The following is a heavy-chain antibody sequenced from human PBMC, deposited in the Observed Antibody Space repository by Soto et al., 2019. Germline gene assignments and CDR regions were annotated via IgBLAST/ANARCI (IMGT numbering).Heavy chain of an antibody. CDR3: ASSYGTSWYGEY. V-gene: IGHV1-69*13. CDR1: GGTFNNYA. Sequence: ASVKVSCKASGGTFNNYAVTWVRQAPGQGLEWMGGIIPIKGTANYAQKFQGRVTITADEFTSTAYMELSRLTFEDTAVYYCASSYGTSWYGEYWGQGTLVTVSS. D-gene: IGHD6-13*01. CDR2: IIPIKGTA. J-gene: IGHJ4*02.